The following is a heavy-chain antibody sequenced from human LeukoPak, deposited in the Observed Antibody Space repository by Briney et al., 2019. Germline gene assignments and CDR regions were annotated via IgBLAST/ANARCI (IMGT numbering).Heavy chain of an antibody. J-gene: IGHJ4*02. Sequence: SETLSLTCTVPGGSISSYYWSWIRQPPGKGLEWIGYIYYSGSTNYNPSLKSRVSILVDTSKNQFSLKLNSLTAADTAVYYCARDGGDPAGYFDYWGQGTLITVSS. CDR2: IYYSGST. D-gene: IGHD4-17*01. V-gene: IGHV4-59*01. CDR1: GGSISSYY. CDR3: ARDGGDPAGYFDY.